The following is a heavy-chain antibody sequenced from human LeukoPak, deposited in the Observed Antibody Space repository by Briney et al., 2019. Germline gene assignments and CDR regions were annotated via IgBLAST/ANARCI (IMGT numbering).Heavy chain of an antibody. V-gene: IGHV3-7*01. D-gene: IGHD1-26*01. J-gene: IGHJ5*02. CDR3: ARVGGSYWGWFDP. CDR1: GFTFGEYG. Sequence: GGSLRLSCVGSGFTFGEYGMHWVRQVPGKGLEWVANIKQDGGEKYYVDSVKGRLTISRDNAKNSLYLQMNSLRAEDTTVYYCARVGGSYWGWFDPWGQGTLVTVSS. CDR2: IKQDGGEK.